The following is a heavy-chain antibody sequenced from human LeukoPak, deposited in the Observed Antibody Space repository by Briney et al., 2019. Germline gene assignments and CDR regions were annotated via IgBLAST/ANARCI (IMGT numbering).Heavy chain of an antibody. J-gene: IGHJ4*02. V-gene: IGHV3-7*01. CDR1: GFIFSSDW. CDR3: ATGEGH. CDR2: IKQDGSAK. Sequence: GGSLRLSCSATGFIFSSDWMKWVRQAPGKGLEWVATIKQDGSAKHYGDSVKGRFTISRDNAKNTLYLEMNTLRAGDTAVYYCATGEGHWGQGTLVTVSS. D-gene: IGHD2-21*01.